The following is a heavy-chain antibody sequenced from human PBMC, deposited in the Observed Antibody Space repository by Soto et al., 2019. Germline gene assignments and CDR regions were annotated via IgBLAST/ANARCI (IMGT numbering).Heavy chain of an antibody. D-gene: IGHD3-16*02. J-gene: IGHJ6*02. Sequence: SVKVSCEASGGTFSSYAISCVRQAPGQGLEWMGGIIPIFGTANYAQKFQGRVTITADESTSTAYMELSSLRSEDTAVYYCARAHTFGGVIGEYYYYGMDVWGQGTTVTVSS. CDR1: GGTFSSYA. CDR2: IIPIFGTA. V-gene: IGHV1-69*13. CDR3: ARAHTFGGVIGEYYYYGMDV.